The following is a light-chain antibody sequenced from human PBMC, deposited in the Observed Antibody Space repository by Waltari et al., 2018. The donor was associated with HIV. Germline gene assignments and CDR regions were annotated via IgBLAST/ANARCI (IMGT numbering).Light chain of an antibody. CDR3: ASFTSNTWL. V-gene: IGLV2-14*01. CDR1: TGDLADDKS. J-gene: IGLJ3*02. CDR2: EGT. Sequence: QSALTQPASVSASHGQPITITCAGNTGDLADDKSVSWYHHVPGHAPQLVIYEGTNRPLGVSDRCSASKSGDTASLTISYLLNEDEGDYYCASFTSNTWLFGGGTKVTVL.